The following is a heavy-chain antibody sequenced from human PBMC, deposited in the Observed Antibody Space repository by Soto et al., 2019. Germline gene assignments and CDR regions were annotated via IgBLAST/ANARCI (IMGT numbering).Heavy chain of an antibody. CDR1: GFTFSSYW. D-gene: IGHD3-22*01. CDR3: ARGRGVWTYDSSGYYFPWYFDL. J-gene: IGHJ2*01. Sequence: PGGSLRLSCAASGFTFSSYWMHWVRQAPGKGLVWVSRINSDGSSTSYADSVKGRFTISRDNAKNTLYLQMNSLRAEDTAVYYCARGRGVWTYDSSGYYFPWYFDLWGRGTLVTVSS. V-gene: IGHV3-74*01. CDR2: INSDGSST.